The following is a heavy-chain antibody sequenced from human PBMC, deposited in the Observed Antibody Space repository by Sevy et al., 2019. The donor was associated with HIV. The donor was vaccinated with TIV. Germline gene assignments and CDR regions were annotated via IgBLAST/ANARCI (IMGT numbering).Heavy chain of an antibody. CDR1: GFTFSNYY. CDR2: ISDSGGYT. CDR3: ANRAGPIFDN. J-gene: IGHJ4*02. D-gene: IGHD6-19*01. V-gene: IGHV3-23*01. Sequence: GGSLRLSCVVSGFTFSNYYMSWVRQAPGKGLGWVSVISDSGGYTSYTDSVKGRLTISRDNSKKTLYLQMNSLRVEDTAIYYCANRAGPIFDNWGQGTLVTVSS.